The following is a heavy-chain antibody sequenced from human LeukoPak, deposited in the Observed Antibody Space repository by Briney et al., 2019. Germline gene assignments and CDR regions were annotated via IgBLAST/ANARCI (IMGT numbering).Heavy chain of an antibody. Sequence: ASVKVSCKASGYTFTSYYMHWVRQAPGQGLEWMGIINPSGGSTSYAQKFQGRVTMTRDTSTSTVYMELSSLRPEDTAVYYCARDLVPSITMVRGAPGNWGQGTLVTVSS. V-gene: IGHV1-46*01. D-gene: IGHD3-10*01. CDR3: ARDLVPSITMVRGAPGN. CDR1: GYTFTSYY. CDR2: INPSGGST. J-gene: IGHJ4*02.